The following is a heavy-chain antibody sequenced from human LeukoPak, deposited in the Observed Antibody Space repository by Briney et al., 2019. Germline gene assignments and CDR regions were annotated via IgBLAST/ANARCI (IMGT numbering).Heavy chain of an antibody. J-gene: IGHJ6*02. CDR3: AKDIGYDSSGYSKYYYYYGMDV. CDR1: GFTFDDYA. V-gene: IGHV3-9*01. CDR2: ISWKSDNI. D-gene: IGHD3-22*01. Sequence: PGGSLRLSCAASGFTFDDYAMHWVRQVPGKGLEWVSGISWKSDNIGYADSVKGRFTISRDNARNSLYLQMNSLRAEDTALYYCAKDIGYDSSGYSKYYYYYGMDVWGQGTTVTVSS.